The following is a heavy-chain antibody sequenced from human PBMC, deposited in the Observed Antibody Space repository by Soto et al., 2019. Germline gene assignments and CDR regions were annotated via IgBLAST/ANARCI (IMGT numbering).Heavy chain of an antibody. D-gene: IGHD4-17*01. CDR1: GFTFSSYG. CDR2: IRGDGGQT. V-gene: IGHV3-23*01. J-gene: IGHJ1*01. Sequence: GGSLRLSCTASGFTFSSYGMGWVRQAPGKGLQWVSTIRGDGGQTHYTDSVKGRFSISRDNSKNTVYLQMDSLRAGDTAMYFCAIVVGIDSADIFDLWGQGAQLTVSS. CDR3: AIVVGIDSADIFDL.